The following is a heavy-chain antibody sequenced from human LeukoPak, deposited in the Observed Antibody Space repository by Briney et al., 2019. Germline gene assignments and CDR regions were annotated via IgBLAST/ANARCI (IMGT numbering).Heavy chain of an antibody. V-gene: IGHV4-39*07. CDR2: IYYNGNT. CDR3: ARFFEGPGHLPGQQQLIQEAFDI. J-gene: IGHJ3*02. CDR1: GGSLSSSSYY. D-gene: IGHD6-13*01. Sequence: PSETLSLTCTVSGGSLSSSSYYWGWIRQPPGKGLEWIGSIYYNGNTYYNPSLKSRVTISVDTSKNQFSLKLSSVTAADTAVYYCARFFEGPGHLPGQQQLIQEAFDIWGQGTMVTVSS.